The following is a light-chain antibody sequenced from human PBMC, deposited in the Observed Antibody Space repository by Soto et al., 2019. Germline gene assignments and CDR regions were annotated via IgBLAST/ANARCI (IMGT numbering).Light chain of an antibody. CDR3: QQSYSTPYT. J-gene: IGKJ2*01. Sequence: DIPMTQSPSSLSASVGDRVTITCRASQSISSYLNWYQQKPGKAPKLLIYAASSLQSGVPSRFSGSGSGTYFTLTISSLQPEDFATYDCQQSYSTPYTFGQGTKLEIK. CDR1: QSISSY. V-gene: IGKV1-39*01. CDR2: AAS.